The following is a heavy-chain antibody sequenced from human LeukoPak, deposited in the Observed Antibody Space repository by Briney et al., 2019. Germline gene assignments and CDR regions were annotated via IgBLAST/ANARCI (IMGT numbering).Heavy chain of an antibody. CDR1: GYTFTGYY. CDR3: ASPMRQQWLASSFDH. D-gene: IGHD6-19*01. J-gene: IGHJ5*02. V-gene: IGHV1-2*02. Sequence: ASVKVSCKASGYTFTGYYMHWVGQAPGQGLEGVGWSNPRSCGTNYAQKFQGRVTMNRDTSISTVYMELSRLRSDDKDVSYSASPMRQQWLASSFDHWGKGTLVT. CDR2: SNPRSCGT.